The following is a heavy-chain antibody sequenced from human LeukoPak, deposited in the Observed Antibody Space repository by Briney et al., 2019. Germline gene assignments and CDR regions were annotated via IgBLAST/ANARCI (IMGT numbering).Heavy chain of an antibody. Sequence: GGTLRLSCAASRFSFSSHGMNWVRQAPGKGLEWVSGISPRGDITYYADSVKGRFTISRDNSKNTLYLEVISLTVEDTAVYYCAKDTEWELAYFDYWGQGTLVTVSS. CDR2: ISPRGDIT. V-gene: IGHV3-23*01. D-gene: IGHD1-26*01. CDR1: RFSFSSHG. CDR3: AKDTEWELAYFDY. J-gene: IGHJ4*02.